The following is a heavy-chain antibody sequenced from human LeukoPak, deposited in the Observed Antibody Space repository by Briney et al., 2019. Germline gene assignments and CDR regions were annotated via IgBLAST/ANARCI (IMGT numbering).Heavy chain of an antibody. D-gene: IGHD4-23*01. J-gene: IGHJ2*01. CDR3: ARARARLPTRGVVTPRLDNWYFDL. Sequence: SETLSPTCTVSGGSISSSSYYWGWIRQPPGKGLEWIGSIYYSGSTYYNPSLKSRVTISVDTSKNQFSLKLSSVTAADTAVYYCARARARLPTRGVVTPRLDNWYFDLWGRGTLVTVSS. V-gene: IGHV4-39*01. CDR1: GGSISSSSYY. CDR2: IYYSGST.